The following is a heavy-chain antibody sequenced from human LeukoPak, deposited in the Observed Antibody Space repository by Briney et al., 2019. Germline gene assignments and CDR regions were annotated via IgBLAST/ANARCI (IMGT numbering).Heavy chain of an antibody. CDR2: IDHSGNT. CDR1: DYSINSGHH. CDR3: VRRAGYLDL. Sequence: KPSETLSLTCGVSDYSINSGHHWACIRQPPGNGLEWIGSIDHSGNTYYNASLRSRVAISVDTSKNQLSLKLTSVTAADTAVYYRVRRAGYLDLWGQGTQVTVSS. D-gene: IGHD5-18*01. V-gene: IGHV4-38-2*01. J-gene: IGHJ5*02.